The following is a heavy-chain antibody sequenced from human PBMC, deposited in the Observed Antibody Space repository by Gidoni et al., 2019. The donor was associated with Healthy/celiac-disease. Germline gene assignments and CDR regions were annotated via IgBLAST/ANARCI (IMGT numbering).Heavy chain of an antibody. J-gene: IGHJ1*01. Sequence: EVQLVESGGGLVPPGRSLRLSFAASGISFADYAMHWVRQAPGKGLEWVSCISWNSGIIGYADSVKGRFTISRYNAKNSLYLQMNSLRAEDTALYYCAKDFGPYYYDSSGYYGFYFQHWGQGTLDTVSS. CDR3: AKDFGPYYYDSSGYYGFYFQH. V-gene: IGHV3-9*01. CDR2: ISWNSGII. D-gene: IGHD3-22*01. CDR1: GISFADYA.